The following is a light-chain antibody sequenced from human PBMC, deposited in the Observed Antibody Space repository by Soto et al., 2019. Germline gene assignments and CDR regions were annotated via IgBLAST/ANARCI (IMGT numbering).Light chain of an antibody. CDR1: QSVSSS. V-gene: IGKV3-15*01. CDR2: GAS. J-gene: IGKJ4*01. CDR3: QQYNNWPPMLT. Sequence: EIVVTQSPATLSVSPGERATLSCRASQSVSSSLAWYQQKPGQAPRLLIYGASTRATGIPARFSGSGSGTEFTLTISSLQSEDFAVYYCQQYNNWPPMLTFGGGTKVDIK.